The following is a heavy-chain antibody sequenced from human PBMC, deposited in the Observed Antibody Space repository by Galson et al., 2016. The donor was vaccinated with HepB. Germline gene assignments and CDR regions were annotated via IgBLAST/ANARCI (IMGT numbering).Heavy chain of an antibody. CDR1: GGTFSSYV. Sequence: SVKVSCKASGGTFSSYVISWVRQAPGQGLEWMGGIIPIFGTPNYAQKFQGRVTITADESTSTAYMELSSLRSEDTAVYYCASGRPGITIFGVVPRPPGLGVWGQGTTVTVSS. V-gene: IGHV1-69*13. CDR3: ASGRPGITIFGVVPRPPGLGV. D-gene: IGHD3-3*01. CDR2: IIPIFGTP. J-gene: IGHJ6*02.